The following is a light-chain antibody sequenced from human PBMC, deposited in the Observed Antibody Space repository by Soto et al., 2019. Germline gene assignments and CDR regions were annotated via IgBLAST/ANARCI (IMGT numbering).Light chain of an antibody. V-gene: IGLV2-23*02. Sequence: QSALTQPASVSGSPGQSITISCTGTSSDVGSHNFVSWYQQHPGKAPELIIYGVTNRPLGVSHRFSGSKSGNTASLTISGLQAEDEADYYCYSYVCSISFGGGTKVTVL. CDR2: GVT. J-gene: IGLJ2*01. CDR3: YSYVCSIS. CDR1: SSDVGSHNF.